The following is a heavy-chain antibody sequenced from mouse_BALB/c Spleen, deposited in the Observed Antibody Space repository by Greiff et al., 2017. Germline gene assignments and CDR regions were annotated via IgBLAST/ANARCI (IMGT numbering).Heavy chain of an antibody. CDR3: APYGNYGGFAY. J-gene: IGHJ3*01. CDR2: IYPGSGNT. CDR1: GYTFTDYY. Sequence: VQLQQSGAELARPGASVKLSCKASGYTFTDYYINWVKQRTGQGLEWIGEIYPGSGNTYYNEKFKGKATLTADKSSSTAYMQLSSLTSEDSAVYFCAPYGNYGGFAYWGQGTLVTVSA. D-gene: IGHD2-1*01. V-gene: IGHV1-77*01.